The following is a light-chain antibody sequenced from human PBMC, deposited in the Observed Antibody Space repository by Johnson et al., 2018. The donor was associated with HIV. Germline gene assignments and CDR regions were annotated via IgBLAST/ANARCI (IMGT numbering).Light chain of an antibody. CDR3: GTWDSSLSASYV. CDR2: DNN. CDR1: SSNIGNNY. V-gene: IGLV1-51*01. J-gene: IGLJ1*01. Sequence: QPVLTQPPSVSAAPGQKVTISCSGSSSNIGNNYVSWYQQLPGTAPKLLIYDNNKRPSGIPDRFSGSKSGTAATLGITGLQTGDEADYYCGTWDSSLSASYVFGPGTNVTVI.